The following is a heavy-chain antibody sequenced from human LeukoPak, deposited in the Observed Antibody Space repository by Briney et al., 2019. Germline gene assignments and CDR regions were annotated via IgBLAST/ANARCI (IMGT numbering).Heavy chain of an antibody. V-gene: IGHV4-38-2*02. J-gene: IGHJ5*02. CDR1: GYSISSGYF. Sequence: PSETLSLTCTVSGYSISSGYFWGWIRPPPGKGLEWIGSIYYSGSTYYNPSLKSRVTISVDMSKNQFSMKLSSVTAADTAVYYCASALWFGELELDPWGQGTLVTVSS. CDR2: IYYSGST. CDR3: ASALWFGELELDP. D-gene: IGHD3-10*01.